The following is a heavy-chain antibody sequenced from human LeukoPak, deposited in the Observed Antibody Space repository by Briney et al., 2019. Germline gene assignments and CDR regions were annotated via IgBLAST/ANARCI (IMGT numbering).Heavy chain of an antibody. J-gene: IGHJ6*03. CDR2: ISYSGTT. CDR3: ARGVSAGIVVVPAAIDYYYYMDV. Sequence: SETLSLTCSVSGGLSSSEDFHWGWIRQPPGKGLEWIGTISYSGTTYYNPSLQSRVTISLDTSKNQFSLKLSSVTAADTAVYYCARGVSAGIVVVPAAIDYYYYMDVWGKGTTVNVSS. V-gene: IGHV4-39*07. D-gene: IGHD2-2*01. CDR1: GGLSSSEDFH.